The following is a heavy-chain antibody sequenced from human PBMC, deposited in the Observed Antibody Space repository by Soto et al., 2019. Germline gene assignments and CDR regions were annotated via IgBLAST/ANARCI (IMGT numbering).Heavy chain of an antibody. Sequence: SETLSLTCTVSGGSISSGDYYWSWIRQPPGKGLEWIGYIYYSGSTYYNPSLKSRVTISVDTSKNQFSLKLSSVTAADTAVYYCARVSEMAGYYFDYWGQGTLVTVSS. CDR1: GGSISSGDYY. V-gene: IGHV4-30-4*01. CDR3: ARVSEMAGYYFDY. D-gene: IGHD6-19*01. J-gene: IGHJ4*02. CDR2: IYYSGST.